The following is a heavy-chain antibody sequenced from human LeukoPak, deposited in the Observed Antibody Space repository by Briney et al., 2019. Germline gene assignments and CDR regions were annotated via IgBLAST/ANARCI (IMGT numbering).Heavy chain of an antibody. CDR3: ARTPSTSETAAGSFDY. CDR1: GYTFTSYG. Sequence: ASVKVSRKASGYTFTSYGFSWVRHPPAQGHGRMGLVNAYNGNTNYAQKLQGRVTMTTDTSTSTAYMELRSLRSDATAVYYCARTPSTSETAAGSFDYWGQGTLVTVSS. CDR2: VNAYNGNT. D-gene: IGHD6-13*01. V-gene: IGHV1-18*01. J-gene: IGHJ4*02.